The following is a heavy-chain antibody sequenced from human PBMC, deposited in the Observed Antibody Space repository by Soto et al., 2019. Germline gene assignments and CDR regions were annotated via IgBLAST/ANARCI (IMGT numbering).Heavy chain of an antibody. J-gene: IGHJ4*02. CDR2: IYYSGST. CDR1: GGSISSYY. Sequence: TLSLTCTVSGGSISSYYWSWIRQPPGKGLEWIGYIYYSGSTNYNPSLKSRVTISVDTSKNQFSLKLSSVTAADTAVYYCAREGATNFDYWGQGTLVTVSS. D-gene: IGHD1-26*01. V-gene: IGHV4-59*01. CDR3: AREGATNFDY.